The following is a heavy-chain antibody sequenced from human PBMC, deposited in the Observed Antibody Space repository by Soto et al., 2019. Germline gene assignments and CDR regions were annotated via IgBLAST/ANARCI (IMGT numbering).Heavy chain of an antibody. CDR3: ASNYDILPGYYRDWFDP. CDR2: IYYSGST. V-gene: IGHV4-39*01. J-gene: IGHJ5*02. Sequence: PSETLSLTSTVSGGSISSSSYYWVWIRQPPVKGLEWIGSIYYSGSTYYNPSLKSRVTISVDTSKHQFSLKLRYVTAADTAVYYCASNYDILPGYYRDWFDPWGQGTLVTVSS. CDR1: GGSISSSSYY. D-gene: IGHD3-9*01.